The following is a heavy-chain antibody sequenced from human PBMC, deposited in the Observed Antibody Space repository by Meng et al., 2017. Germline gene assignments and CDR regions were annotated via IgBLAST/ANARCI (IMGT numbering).Heavy chain of an antibody. Sequence: GESLKISCAASGFTFSSYWMSWVRQAPGKGLEWVANIKQDGSEEYYVDSVKGRFTISRDNAKNSLYLQMNSLRAEDTAVYYCARGRYGDYDPPLAYYFDYWGQATLVTVSS. V-gene: IGHV3-7*01. CDR1: GFTFSSYW. J-gene: IGHJ4*02. D-gene: IGHD4-17*01. CDR3: ARGRYGDYDPPLAYYFDY. CDR2: IKQDGSEE.